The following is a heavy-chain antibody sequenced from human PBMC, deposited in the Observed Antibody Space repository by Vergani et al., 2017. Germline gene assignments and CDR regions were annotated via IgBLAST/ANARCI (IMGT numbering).Heavy chain of an antibody. CDR3: ARADSVVTRKDPDPWSYGMDV. CDR1: GGSISSGGYY. CDR2: IYYSGST. J-gene: IGHJ6*02. V-gene: IGHV4-31*03. Sequence: QVQLQESGPGLVKPSQTLSLTCTVSGGSISSGGYYWSWIRQHPGKGLEWIGYIYYSGSTYYNPSLKSRVTISVDTSKNQFSLKLSSVTAADTAVYYCARADSVVTRKDPDPWSYGMDVWGQGTTVTVSS. D-gene: IGHD4-23*01.